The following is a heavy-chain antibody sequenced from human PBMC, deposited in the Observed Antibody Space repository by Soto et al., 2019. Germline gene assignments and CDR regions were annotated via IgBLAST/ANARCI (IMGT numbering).Heavy chain of an antibody. V-gene: IGHV1-18*01. CDR1: GYTFTSYG. CDR3: ARDLSGYYGSGSQFDY. CDR2: ISAYNGNT. J-gene: IGHJ4*02. D-gene: IGHD3-10*01. Sequence: ASVKVSCKASGYTFTSYGISRVRQAPGQGLEWMGWISAYNGNTNYAQKLQGRVTMTTDTSTSTAYMELRSLRSDDTAVYYCARDLSGYYGSGSQFDYWGQGTLVTVSS.